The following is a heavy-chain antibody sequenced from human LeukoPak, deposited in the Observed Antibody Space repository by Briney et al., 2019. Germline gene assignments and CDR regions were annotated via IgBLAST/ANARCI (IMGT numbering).Heavy chain of an antibody. CDR2: IIHIFGTA. J-gene: IGHJ4*02. D-gene: IGHD3-3*01. CDR1: GGTFSSYA. V-gene: IGHV1-69*13. CDR3: ARGLHYDFWSGYYGY. Sequence: GASVKVSCKASGGTFSSYAISWVRQAPGQGLEWMGGIIHIFGTANYAQKFQGRVTITADESTSTAYMELSSLRSEDTAVYYCARGLHYDFWSGYYGYWGQGTLVTVSS.